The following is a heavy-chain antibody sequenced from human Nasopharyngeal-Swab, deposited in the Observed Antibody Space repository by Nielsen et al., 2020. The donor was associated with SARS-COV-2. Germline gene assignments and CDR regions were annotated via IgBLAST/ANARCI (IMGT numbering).Heavy chain of an antibody. Sequence: GESLKISCAASGFTFNTYAISWVRQAPGKGLEWVSVISGSDYSTKYADSVKGRFTISRENAKNSLYLQMNSLRAGDTAVYYCAREEVTTGAFDIWGQGTMVTVSS. J-gene: IGHJ3*02. CDR3: AREEVTTGAFDI. CDR2: ISGSDYST. V-gene: IGHV3-23*01. CDR1: GFTFNTYA. D-gene: IGHD4-17*01.